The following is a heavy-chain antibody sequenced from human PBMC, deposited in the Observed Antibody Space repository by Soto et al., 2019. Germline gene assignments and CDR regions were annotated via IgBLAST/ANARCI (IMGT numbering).Heavy chain of an antibody. CDR3: ASEALCGADCYFFEY. D-gene: IGHD2-21*02. CDR1: GFTLRNYE. J-gene: IGHJ4*02. Sequence: GGSLRLSGAASGFTLRNYEMNWVRQAPGKGLEWISKISGSNNNIYYADSVRGRLTISRDNAKNSLYLQMNSLRAEDTAIYYCASEALCGADCYFFEYWGQGTQVTVS. V-gene: IGHV3-48*03. CDR2: ISGSNNNI.